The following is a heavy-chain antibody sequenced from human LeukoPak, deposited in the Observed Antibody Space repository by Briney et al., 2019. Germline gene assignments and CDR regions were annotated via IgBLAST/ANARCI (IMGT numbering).Heavy chain of an antibody. J-gene: IGHJ4*02. D-gene: IGHD1/OR15-1a*01. CDR1: GGSISSYY. CDR2: IYYTGST. CDR3: ARQRVNKWNNLWSFDY. V-gene: IGHV4-59*08. Sequence: SETLSLTCTVSGGSISSYYWSWIRQTPWKRVQWVGYIYYTGSTNYNPSLKSRVTISLDTSKNQFSLRLSSMTAADTAVYYCARQRVNKWNNLWSFDYWGQGTLVTVSS.